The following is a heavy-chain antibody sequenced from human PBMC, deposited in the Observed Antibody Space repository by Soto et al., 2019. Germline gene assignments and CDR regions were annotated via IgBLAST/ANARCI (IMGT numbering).Heavy chain of an antibody. J-gene: IGHJ4*02. Sequence: VQLVESGGGVVQPGRSLRLSCAASGFTFSDYAMHWVLQAPGKGLEWVAVVSHDGRNTHYPYSVRGRFSISRDSSKNTVSLEMTSLRAEYTAVYYCAKGGRKWLVTSDFNYWGQGALVTVSS. V-gene: IGHV3-30*18. CDR1: GFTFSDYA. CDR2: VSHDGRNT. CDR3: AKGGRKWLVTSDFNY. D-gene: IGHD6-19*01.